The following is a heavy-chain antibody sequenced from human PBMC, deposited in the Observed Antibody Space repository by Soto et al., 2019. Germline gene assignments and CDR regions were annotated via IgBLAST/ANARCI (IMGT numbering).Heavy chain of an antibody. J-gene: IGHJ3*02. CDR3: TRDQVIVVVTAADAFDI. CDR2: IRSKAYGGTT. Sequence: PVGSLRLSCTASGFTFGDYAMSWFRQAPGKGLEWVGFIRSKAYGGTTEYAASVKGRFTISRDDSKSIAYLQMNSLKTEDTAVYYCTRDQVIVVVTAADAFDIWGQGTMVTVSS. CDR1: GFTFGDYA. V-gene: IGHV3-49*03. D-gene: IGHD2-21*02.